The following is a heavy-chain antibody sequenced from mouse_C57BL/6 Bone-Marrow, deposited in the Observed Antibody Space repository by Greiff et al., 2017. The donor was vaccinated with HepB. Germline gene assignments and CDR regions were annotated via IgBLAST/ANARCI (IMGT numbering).Heavy chain of an antibody. Sequence: EVQRVESGPGLVKPSQTVFLTCTVSGISITTGNYRWSWLRPCPGNKLESIGYIYDSGTITYNPSLTSRTTITSDTHNNQFFLEMNSLTAEDTATYYCAREAAYYYAMDYGGQGTSVTVSS. CDR2: IYDSGTI. V-gene: IGHV3-5*01. CDR1: GISITTGNYR. D-gene: IGHD1-2*01. CDR3: AREAAYYYAMDY. J-gene: IGHJ4*01.